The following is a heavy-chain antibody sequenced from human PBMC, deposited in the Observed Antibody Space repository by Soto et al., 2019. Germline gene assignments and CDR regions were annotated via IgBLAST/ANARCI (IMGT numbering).Heavy chain of an antibody. Sequence: QAHLAQSGAEVKKPGSSVTVSCKASGGTFNSYGISWVRQAPGQGLDWMGVIIPLYGTVNYAQKFQGRVSITADTSTSTAYMGMISLRSDDTAVYYCARVRVIRGVIPSHFGLWGQGTLVTVSS. CDR2: IIPLYGTV. CDR3: ARVRVIRGVIPSHFGL. CDR1: GGTFNSYG. J-gene: IGHJ4*02. D-gene: IGHD3-10*01. V-gene: IGHV1-69*06.